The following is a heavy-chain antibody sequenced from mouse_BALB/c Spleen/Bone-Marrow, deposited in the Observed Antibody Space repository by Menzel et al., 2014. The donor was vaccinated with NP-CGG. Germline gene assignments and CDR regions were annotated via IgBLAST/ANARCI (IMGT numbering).Heavy chain of an antibody. Sequence: QVQLQQSGAELAKPGASVKMSCKASGYIFTRHWMHWVKQRPGQGLEWIGYINPTTGYIEYNQLFKDRATLTADKSSSTAYMQLSSLTSEDSGVYYCARDGNYLFWYFDVWGAGTTVTVSS. CDR3: ARDGNYLFWYFDV. J-gene: IGHJ1*01. D-gene: IGHD2-1*01. CDR1: GYIFTRHW. CDR2: INPTTGYI. V-gene: IGHV1-7*01.